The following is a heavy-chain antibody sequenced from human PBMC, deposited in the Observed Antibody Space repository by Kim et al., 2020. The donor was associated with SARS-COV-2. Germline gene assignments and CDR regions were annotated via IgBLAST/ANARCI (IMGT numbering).Heavy chain of an antibody. D-gene: IGHD3-16*01. V-gene: IGHV4-34*01. CDR1: GGSFSGYF. J-gene: IGHJ4*02. CDR2: INHSGST. Sequence: SETLSLTCAVSGGSFSGYFWSWIRQPPGKGLEWIGDINHSGSTNYNPSLKSRVTISVDTSKKQFSLKLSSVTAADTAVYSCAHRSGGLDFDYWGQGTLVT. CDR3: AHRSGGLDFDY.